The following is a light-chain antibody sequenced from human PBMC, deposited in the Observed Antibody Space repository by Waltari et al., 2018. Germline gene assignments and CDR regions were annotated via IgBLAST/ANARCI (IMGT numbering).Light chain of an antibody. CDR3: QQYGASPFT. CDR1: QRISSGD. Sequence: EIVLTQAPGIPYLSPGERATLSCRASQRISSGDLIWYQQKPGQAPRLLIYSASSRATDIPDRFSGSGFGADFTLTISRVEPEDFAVYYCQQYGASPFTFGQGTKLEIK. V-gene: IGKV3-20*01. J-gene: IGKJ2*01. CDR2: SAS.